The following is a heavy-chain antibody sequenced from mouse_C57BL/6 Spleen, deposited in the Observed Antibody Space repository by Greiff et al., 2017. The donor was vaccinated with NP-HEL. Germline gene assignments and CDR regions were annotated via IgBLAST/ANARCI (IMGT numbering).Heavy chain of an antibody. V-gene: IGHV5-9*01. J-gene: IGHJ2*01. CDR2: ISGGGGNT. CDR1: GFTFSSDT. Sequence: EVKLVESGGGLVKPGGSLKLSCAASGFTFSSDTMSWVRQTPEKRLEWVATISGGGGNTYYPDSVKGRFTISRDNAKNTLYLQMSSLRSEDTALYYCARQGGLPYFDYWGQGTTLTVSS. CDR3: ARQGGLPYFDY. D-gene: IGHD2-4*01.